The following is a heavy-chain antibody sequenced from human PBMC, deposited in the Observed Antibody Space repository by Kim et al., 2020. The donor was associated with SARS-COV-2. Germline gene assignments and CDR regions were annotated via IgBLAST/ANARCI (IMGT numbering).Heavy chain of an antibody. CDR3: ARGVDYDILTGYPFAQDY. D-gene: IGHD3-9*01. V-gene: IGHV3-30*04. J-gene: IGHJ4*02. CDR2: ISYDGSNK. Sequence: GGSLRLSCAASGFTFSSYAMHWVRQAPGKGLEWVAVISYDGSNKYYADSVKGRFTISRDNSKNTLYLQMNSLRAEDTAVYYCARGVDYDILTGYPFAQDYWGQGTLVTVSS. CDR1: GFTFSSYA.